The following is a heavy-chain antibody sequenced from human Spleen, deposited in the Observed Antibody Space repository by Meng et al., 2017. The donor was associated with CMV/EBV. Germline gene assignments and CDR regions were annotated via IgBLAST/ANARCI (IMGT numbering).Heavy chain of an antibody. J-gene: IGHJ4*02. D-gene: IGHD3-10*01. Sequence: GESLKISCAASGFTFDDYGMSWVRQVPGKGLEWVSGINWHGGTTAYADSVKGRFTISRDNAKNSLYLQMNSLRAEDTALYHGGRAHLRGGYDYWGQGTLVTVSS. CDR1: GFTFDDYG. CDR2: INWHGGTT. V-gene: IGHV3-20*01. CDR3: GRAHLRGGYDY.